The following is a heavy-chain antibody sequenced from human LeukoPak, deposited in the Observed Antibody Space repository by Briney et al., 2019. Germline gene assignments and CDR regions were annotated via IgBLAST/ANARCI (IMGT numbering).Heavy chain of an antibody. J-gene: IGHJ6*04. CDR2: ISGSGGTS. D-gene: IGHD3-10*01. CDR1: GFTFSSSW. Sequence: PGGSLRLSCAASGFTFSSSWMTWARQAPGKGLEWVSSISGSGGTSYYADSVKGRFTISRDSAKNMLFLQMNRLRAEDTAVYYCAKSPYFYNSGRSVDVWGKGTTVTVSS. V-gene: IGHV3-23*01. CDR3: AKSPYFYNSGRSVDV.